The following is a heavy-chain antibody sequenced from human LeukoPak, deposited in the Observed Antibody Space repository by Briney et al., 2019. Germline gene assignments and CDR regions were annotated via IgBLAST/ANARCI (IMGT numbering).Heavy chain of an antibody. CDR3: ARGDYDFWSGLYYMDV. V-gene: IGHV4-59*01. CDR1: GGSISSYY. D-gene: IGHD3-3*01. J-gene: IGHJ6*03. Sequence: SETLSLTCTVSGGSISSYYWSWIRQPPGKGLEWIGYIYYSRSTNYNPSLKSRVTISVDTSKNQFSLKLSSVTAADTAVYYCARGDYDFWSGLYYMDVWGKGTTVTVSS. CDR2: IYYSRST.